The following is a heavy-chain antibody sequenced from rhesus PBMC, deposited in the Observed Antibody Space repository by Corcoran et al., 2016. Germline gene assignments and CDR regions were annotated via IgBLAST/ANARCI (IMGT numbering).Heavy chain of an antibody. D-gene: IGHD4-29*01. CDR1: GASISSYW. CDR3: ARDQGYGSTKYYFDY. J-gene: IGHJ4*01. V-gene: IGHV4-80*01. CDR2: INGNSGST. Sequence: QVQLLESGPGLVNPSETLSLTCAVSGASISSYWWSWIRQPPGKGLEWIGKINGNSGSTYYNPSLKSRVTISKDASKNKFSLKLSSVTAADTAVYYCARDQGYGSTKYYFDYWGQGVLVTVSS.